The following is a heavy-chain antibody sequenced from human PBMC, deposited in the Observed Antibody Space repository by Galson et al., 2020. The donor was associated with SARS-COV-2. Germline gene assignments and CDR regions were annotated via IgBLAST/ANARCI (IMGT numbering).Heavy chain of an antibody. J-gene: IGHJ4*02. V-gene: IGHV3-66*01. Sequence: TGGSLRLSCAASGFTLSSTYMSWFRQAPGKGLEWVSAVYTGGSTYYADSVRGRFTISRDNSKNTLYLQMNSLRAEDTAVYYCAKDRAFWGFSYGGNTGPSEYWGQGTLVTVSS. CDR1: GFTLSSTY. D-gene: IGHD4-17*01. CDR2: VYTGGST. CDR3: AKDRAFWGFSYGGNTGPSEY.